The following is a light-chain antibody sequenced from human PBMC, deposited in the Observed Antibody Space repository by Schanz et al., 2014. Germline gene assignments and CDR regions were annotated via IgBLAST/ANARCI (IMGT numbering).Light chain of an antibody. Sequence: QSALTQPASVSGSPGQSITISCTGTSSDVGSYNLVSWYQQHPGKAPKVMIYEGSKRPSGVPDRFSGSKSDNTASLTVSGLQVEDEADYYCGSYAGNINWVFGGGTKVTVL. CDR1: SSDVGSYNL. V-gene: IGLV2-14*02. J-gene: IGLJ3*02. CDR2: EGS. CDR3: GSYAGNINWV.